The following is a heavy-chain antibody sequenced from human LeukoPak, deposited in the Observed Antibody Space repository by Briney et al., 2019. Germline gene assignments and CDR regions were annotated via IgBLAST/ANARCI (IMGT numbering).Heavy chain of an antibody. CDR1: GGTFSSYA. CDR3: ARDNPPFCNGGTCYSY. Sequence: PGKVSCKASGGTFSSYAISWVRQAPGQGLEWMGRIITILNVAIYAQNFQGRVTIIADESTGTAYMELSSLRSEDTAVYYCARDNPPFCNGGTCYSYWGQGTLVTVSS. J-gene: IGHJ4*02. D-gene: IGHD2-15*01. V-gene: IGHV1-69*04. CDR2: IITILNVA.